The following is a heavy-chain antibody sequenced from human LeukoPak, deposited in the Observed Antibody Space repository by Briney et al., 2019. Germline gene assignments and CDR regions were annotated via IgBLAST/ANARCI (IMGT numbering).Heavy chain of an antibody. CDR2: IDTNTGSP. CDR1: GYTFTTYP. CDR3: ARGRIVGATGYFQH. D-gene: IGHD1-26*01. Sequence: ASVKVSCKASGYTFTTYPINWVRQAPGQGLEWMGWIDTNTGSPTYAQGFTGRFVFSLDTSVSTAYLQISSLKAEDTAVYYCARGRIVGATGYFQHWGQGTLVTVSS. J-gene: IGHJ1*01. V-gene: IGHV7-4-1*02.